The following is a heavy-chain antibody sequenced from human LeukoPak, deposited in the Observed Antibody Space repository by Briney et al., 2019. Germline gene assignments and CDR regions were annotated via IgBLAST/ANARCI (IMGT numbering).Heavy chain of an antibody. CDR3: ARTSNSGTQY. V-gene: IGHV4-39*01. D-gene: IGHD1-1*01. J-gene: IGHJ4*02. Sequence: PSETLSLTCTVSGGSISSSSYYWGWIRQPPGKGLEWIGSIYYSGRTYYNPSLKSRVTISVDTSKNQFSLKLSSVTAADTAVYYCARTSNSGTQYWGQGTLVTVSS. CDR1: GGSISSSSYY. CDR2: IYYSGRT.